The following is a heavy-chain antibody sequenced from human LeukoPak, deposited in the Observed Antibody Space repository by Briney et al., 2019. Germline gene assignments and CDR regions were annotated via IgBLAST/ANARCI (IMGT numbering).Heavy chain of an antibody. J-gene: IGHJ5*02. CDR1: GDSVSSNSVT. CDR2: TYYRSTWYN. CDR3: ARGLTQYDCFDP. V-gene: IGHV6-1*01. D-gene: IGHD2-2*01. Sequence: SQTLSLTCAISGDSVSSNSVTWNWIRQSPSRGLEWLGRTYYRSTWYNDYAVSVRGRITVNPDTSKNQFSLHLNSVTPEDTAVYYCARGLTQYDCFDPWGQGILVTVSS.